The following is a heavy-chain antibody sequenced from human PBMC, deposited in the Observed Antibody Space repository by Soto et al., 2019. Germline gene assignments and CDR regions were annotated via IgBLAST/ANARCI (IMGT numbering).Heavy chain of an antibody. D-gene: IGHD2-8*01. J-gene: IGHJ6*03. Sequence: ASVKVSCKASGYTFTSYDINWVRQATGQGLEWMGWMNPNSGNTGYAQKFQGRVTMTRNTSISTAYMELSSLRSEDTAVYYCARGSGYCTNGVCYTGSYYYYYMDVWGKGTTVTVSS. V-gene: IGHV1-8*01. CDR2: MNPNSGNT. CDR1: GYTFTSYD. CDR3: ARGSGYCTNGVCYTGSYYYYYMDV.